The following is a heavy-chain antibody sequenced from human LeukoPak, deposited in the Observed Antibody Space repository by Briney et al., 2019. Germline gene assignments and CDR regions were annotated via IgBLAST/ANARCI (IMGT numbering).Heavy chain of an antibody. CDR1: GYTLTELS. Sequence: GASVKVSCKVSGYTLTELSMHWVRQAPGKGLEWMGGFDPEDGETIYAQKFQGRVTITTDESTSTAYMELSSLRSEDTAVYYCARGGGSYIAAAAYFDYWGQGTLVTVSS. J-gene: IGHJ4*02. CDR2: FDPEDGET. CDR3: ARGGGSYIAAAAYFDY. V-gene: IGHV1-24*01. D-gene: IGHD6-13*01.